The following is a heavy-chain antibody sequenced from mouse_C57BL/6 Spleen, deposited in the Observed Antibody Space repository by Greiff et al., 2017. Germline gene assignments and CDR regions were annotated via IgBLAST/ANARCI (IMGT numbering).Heavy chain of an antibody. Sequence: EVKVVESGGDLVKPGGSLKLSCAASGFTFSSYGMSWVRQTPDKRLEWVATISSGGSYTYYPDSVKGRFTISRDNAKNTLYLQMSSLKSEDTAMYYCARQGYYGSSYVDYWGQGTTLTVSS. CDR3: ARQGYYGSSYVDY. D-gene: IGHD1-1*01. CDR1: GFTFSSYG. CDR2: ISSGGSYT. J-gene: IGHJ2*01. V-gene: IGHV5-6*01.